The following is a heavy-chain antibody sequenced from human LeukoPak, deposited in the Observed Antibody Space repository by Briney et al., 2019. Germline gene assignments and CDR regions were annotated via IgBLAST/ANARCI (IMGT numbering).Heavy chain of an antibody. V-gene: IGHV3-74*01. J-gene: IGHJ4*02. CDR3: AKDFSVYYYDSRVLDY. CDR1: GFTFSRYW. D-gene: IGHD3-22*01. Sequence: GGSLRLSCVASGFTFSRYWMHWVRHAPGKGLVWVSRSNSDGSSTNYADSVKGRFTISRDNSKNTLYLQMNSLRAEDTAVYYCAKDFSVYYYDSRVLDYWGQGTLVTVSS. CDR2: SNSDGSST.